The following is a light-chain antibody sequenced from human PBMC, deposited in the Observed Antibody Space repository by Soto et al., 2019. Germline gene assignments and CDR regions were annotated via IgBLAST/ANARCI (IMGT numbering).Light chain of an antibody. Sequence: QSLLTQPPSASGTPGQRVTISCSGSSSNIGSNYVYWYQQLPGTAPKLLIYSNNQRPSGVPDRFSGSKSGTSASLAISGLRSEDEDDYYCAAWDDSLSGTVFGGGTQVTVL. CDR1: SSNIGSNY. J-gene: IGLJ3*02. CDR2: SNN. CDR3: AAWDDSLSGTV. V-gene: IGLV1-47*02.